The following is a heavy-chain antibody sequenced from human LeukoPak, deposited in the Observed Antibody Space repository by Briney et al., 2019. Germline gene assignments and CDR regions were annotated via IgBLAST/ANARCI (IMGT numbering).Heavy chain of an antibody. CDR2: ISAYNGNT. CDR1: GYTFTSYG. D-gene: IGHD4-17*01. CDR3: AREGYGDNVGSWFDP. V-gene: IGHV1-18*01. Sequence: ASVKVSCEASGYTFTSYGISWVRQAPGQGLEWMGWISAYNGNTNYAQKLQGRVTMTTDTSTSTAYMELRSLRSDDTAVYYCAREGYGDNVGSWFDPWGQGTLVTVSS. J-gene: IGHJ5*02.